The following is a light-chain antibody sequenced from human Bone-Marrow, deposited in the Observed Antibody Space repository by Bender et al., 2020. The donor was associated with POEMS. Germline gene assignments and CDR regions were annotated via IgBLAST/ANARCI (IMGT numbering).Light chain of an antibody. Sequence: QSALTQPASLSGSPGQSITISCTGTSSDIGSYNLVSWYHQYPGKAPKLIIYDVSDRPSGVSNRFSGSKSGNTASLTISGLQTEDESDYFCCSYAGGYTWVFGGGTHLTVL. CDR2: DVS. CDR1: SSDIGSYNL. J-gene: IGLJ3*02. CDR3: CSYAGGYTWV. V-gene: IGLV2-23*02.